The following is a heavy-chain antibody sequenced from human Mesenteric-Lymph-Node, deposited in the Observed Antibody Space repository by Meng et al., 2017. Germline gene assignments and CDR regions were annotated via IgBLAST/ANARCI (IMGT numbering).Heavy chain of an antibody. CDR2: IYNSGST. V-gene: IGHV4-30-4*01. D-gene: IGHD5-18*01. Sequence: QVRLQASGPGLVKPSQPLSLTCTVSGGSISSGDYYWSWIRQPPGKGLEWIGYIYNSGSTYYNPSLKSRVTISVDTSKNQFSLKLSSVTAADTAVYYCARVGWRQWSFDLWGRGTLVTVFS. CDR3: ARVGWRQWSFDL. CDR1: GGSISSGDYY. J-gene: IGHJ2*01.